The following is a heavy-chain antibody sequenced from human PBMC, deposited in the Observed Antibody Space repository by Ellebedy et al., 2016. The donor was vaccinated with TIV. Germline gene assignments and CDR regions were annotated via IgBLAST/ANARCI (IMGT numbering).Heavy chain of an antibody. J-gene: IGHJ3*02. CDR2: IIPIFGTA. D-gene: IGHD4-17*01. CDR3: ARGVTDYGDYRDSMAFDI. V-gene: IGHV1-69*13. Sequence: SVKVSXXASGGTFSSYAISWVRQAPGQGLEWMGGIIPIFGTANYAQKFQGRVTITADESTSTAYMELSSLRSEDTAVYYCARGVTDYGDYRDSMAFDIWGQGTMVTVSS. CDR1: GGTFSSYA.